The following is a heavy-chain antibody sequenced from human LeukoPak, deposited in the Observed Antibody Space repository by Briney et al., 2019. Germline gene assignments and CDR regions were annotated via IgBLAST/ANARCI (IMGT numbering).Heavy chain of an antibody. V-gene: IGHV3-48*03. CDR1: GFTFSSYE. CDR3: AKGDDDIVVVAAANFDY. CDR2: ISSSGSTI. D-gene: IGHD2-15*01. Sequence: GGSLRLSCAASGFTFSSYEMNWVRQAPGKGLEWVSYISSSGSTIYYADSVKGRFTISRDNSKNTLYLQMNSLRAEDTALYFCAKGDDDIVVVAAANFDYWGQGTLVTVSS. J-gene: IGHJ4*02.